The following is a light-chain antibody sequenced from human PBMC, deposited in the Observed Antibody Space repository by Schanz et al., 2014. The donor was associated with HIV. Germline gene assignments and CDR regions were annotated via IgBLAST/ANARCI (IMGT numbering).Light chain of an antibody. CDR1: SSDVGGYNY. J-gene: IGLJ3*02. CDR3: SSYTSSSTWV. Sequence: QSALTQPASVSGSPGQSITISCTGTSSDVGGYNYVSWHQQHPGKAPKLMIYDVSNRPSGVSNRFAASKSGNTASLTISGLQAEDEADYYCSSYTSSSTWVFGGGTKLTVL. V-gene: IGLV2-14*03. CDR2: DVS.